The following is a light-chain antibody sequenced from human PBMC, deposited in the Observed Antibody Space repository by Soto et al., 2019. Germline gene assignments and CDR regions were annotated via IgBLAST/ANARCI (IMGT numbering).Light chain of an antibody. CDR3: QQYNRWPYT. Sequence: EIVMTQSPATLSVSPGERATLSYRASQSVSSNFAWYQQKPGQAPRLLIYGTSTRATGLPPRFSGSGSGTEFTLTISSLQSEDFAVYYCQQYNRWPYTFGQGTKLEIK. CDR2: GTS. CDR1: QSVSSN. V-gene: IGKV3-15*01. J-gene: IGKJ2*01.